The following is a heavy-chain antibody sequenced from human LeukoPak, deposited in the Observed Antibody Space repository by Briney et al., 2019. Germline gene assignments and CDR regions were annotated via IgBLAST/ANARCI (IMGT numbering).Heavy chain of an antibody. Sequence: GGSLRLSCAPSGFTFSSYGMHWVRQAPGKGLEWVAVISYDGSNIYFADSVKGRFTISRDNSNNTLYLQMNSLRAEDTAVYYCAKDHTFSVGAVDYWGQGTLVTVSS. CDR2: ISYDGSNI. CDR3: AKDHTFSVGAVDY. D-gene: IGHD1-26*01. J-gene: IGHJ4*02. V-gene: IGHV3-30*18. CDR1: GFTFSSYG.